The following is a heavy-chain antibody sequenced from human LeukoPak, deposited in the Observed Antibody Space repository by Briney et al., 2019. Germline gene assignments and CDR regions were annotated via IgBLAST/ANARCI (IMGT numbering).Heavy chain of an antibody. V-gene: IGHV5-51*01. CDR3: ARPANWGSPNHFAI. D-gene: IGHD7-27*01. Sequence: GESLQISCKASGYSFAAYWIGWGRHMPGQGLEWGGVIYSGDSDNRYSPSLQGQVTMSAKRSISTAYLQWSSLKASDTAMYYCARPANWGSPNHFAIWGQGTMVTVSS. CDR2: IYSGDSDN. J-gene: IGHJ3*02. CDR1: GYSFAAYW.